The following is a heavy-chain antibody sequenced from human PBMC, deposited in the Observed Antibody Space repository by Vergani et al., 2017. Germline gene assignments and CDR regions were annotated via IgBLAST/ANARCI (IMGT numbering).Heavy chain of an antibody. Sequence: EVQLVESGGGLVKPGGSLRLSCAASGFTFSSYTMTWVRQAPGKGLAWVSSFSSSNANIHYGDSVKGRITIAIDSGRNSRYLQINSLSAEDTAVYYCARGQAGYQVLYLAYFDPWGQGTLVTVSS. J-gene: IGHJ5*02. CDR2: FSSSNANI. CDR3: ARGQAGYQVLYLAYFDP. CDR1: GFTFSSYT. V-gene: IGHV3-21*01. D-gene: IGHD2-2*02.